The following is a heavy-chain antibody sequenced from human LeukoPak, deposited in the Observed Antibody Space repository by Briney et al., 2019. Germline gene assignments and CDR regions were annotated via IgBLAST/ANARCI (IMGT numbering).Heavy chain of an antibody. J-gene: IGHJ4*02. CDR1: GFTFSAYA. CDR2: IKQDGNKK. Sequence: GGSLRLSCAASGFTFSAYAMTWVRQAPGKGLEWVANIKQDGNKKYYVDSVKGRFIISRDNAKNSLYLQMNSLRVEDTAVYYCARDGDYDWNYRSGFDYWGQGTLVTVSS. CDR3: ARDGDYDWNYRSGFDY. V-gene: IGHV3-7*01. D-gene: IGHD1-7*01.